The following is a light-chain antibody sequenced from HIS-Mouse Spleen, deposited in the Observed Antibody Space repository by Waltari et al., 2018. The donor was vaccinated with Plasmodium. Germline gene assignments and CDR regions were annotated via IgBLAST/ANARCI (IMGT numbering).Light chain of an antibody. V-gene: IGLV2-11*01. CDR1: SSDVGGYNY. CDR3: CSYAGSYTWV. CDR2: DVS. Sequence: QSALTQPRSVSGSPGQSVTISCTGTSSDVGGYNYVSWYQQHPGKAPKLMIYDVSKRTSGGPDRFSCSKSGNTDSLTISGLPAEDEADYYCCSYAGSYTWVFGGGTKLTVL. J-gene: IGLJ2*01.